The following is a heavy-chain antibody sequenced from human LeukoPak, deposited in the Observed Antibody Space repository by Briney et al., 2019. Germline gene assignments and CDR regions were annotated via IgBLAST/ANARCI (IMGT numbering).Heavy chain of an antibody. CDR1: GYTFTDYY. Sequence: ASVKISCKVSGYTFTDYYMHWVQQAPGKGLEWMGLVDPEDGETIYAEKFQGRVTITADTSTDTAYMELSSLRSEDTAVYYCARARYQLLGTYYDFWSGPQDAFDIWGQGTMVTVSS. CDR3: ARARYQLLGTYYDFWSGPQDAFDI. V-gene: IGHV1-69-2*01. D-gene: IGHD3-3*01. J-gene: IGHJ3*02. CDR2: VDPEDGET.